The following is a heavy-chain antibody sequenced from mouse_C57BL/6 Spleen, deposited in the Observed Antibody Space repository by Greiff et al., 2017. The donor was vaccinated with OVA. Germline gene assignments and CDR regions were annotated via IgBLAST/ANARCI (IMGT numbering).Heavy chain of an antibody. D-gene: IGHD2-1*01. V-gene: IGHV1-42*01. CDR3: ARGGNYGLVAY. J-gene: IGHJ3*01. CDR2: INPSTGGT. CDR1: GYSFTGYY. Sequence: EVMLVESGPELVKPGASVKISCKASGYSFTGYYMNWVKQSPEKSLEWIGEINPSTGGTTYNQKFKAKATLTVDKSSSTAYMQLKSLTSEDSAVYYCARGGNYGLVAYWGQGTLVTVSA.